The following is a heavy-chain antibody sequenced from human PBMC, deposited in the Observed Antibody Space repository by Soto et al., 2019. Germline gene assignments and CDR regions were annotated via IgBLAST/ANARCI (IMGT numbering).Heavy chain of an antibody. CDR1: GGSINYSY. V-gene: IGHV4-59*01. CDR2: ISYTGSA. Sequence: SETLSLTCTFSGGSINYSYLTWIRQPPGKGLEWIGYISYTGSANYNASLKSRLTISVDTSKNQFSLKLSSVTAADTALYYCARVHYGDYYYGMDVLGQGTTVAVCS. CDR3: ARVHYGDYYYGMDV. D-gene: IGHD4-17*01. J-gene: IGHJ6*01.